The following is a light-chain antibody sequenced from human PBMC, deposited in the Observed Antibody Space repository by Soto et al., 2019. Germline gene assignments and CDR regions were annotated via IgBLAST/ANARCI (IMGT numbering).Light chain of an antibody. CDR2: GVS. CDR3: QQYNSYWT. CDR1: QSISSY. V-gene: IGKV3-11*01. Sequence: VCAQSDITLTLSPSDLATLSFRASQSISSYFAWYQQKPGQAPRLLIYGVSNWDTGIPSRFSGSGSGTEFTLTISSLEPEDFAIYYCQQYNSYWTFGQGTKVDIK. J-gene: IGKJ1*01.